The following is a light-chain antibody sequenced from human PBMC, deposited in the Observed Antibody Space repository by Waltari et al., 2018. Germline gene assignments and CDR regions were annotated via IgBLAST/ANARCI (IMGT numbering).Light chain of an antibody. CDR1: QSVLYNSNNNNY. CDR3: QQYYSTPET. CDR2: WAA. V-gene: IGKV4-1*01. Sequence: DIVMTQSPDSLAVSLGERATINFKSSQSVLYNSNNNNYLAWYQHKPGQPPKLLIYWAATGESGVPDRFSGSGSGTDFTLTITSLQAADVAVYYCQQYYSTPETFGQGTKLEIK. J-gene: IGKJ2*01.